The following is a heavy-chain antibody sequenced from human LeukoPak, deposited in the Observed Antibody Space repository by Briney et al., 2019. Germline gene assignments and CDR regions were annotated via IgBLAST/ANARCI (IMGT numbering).Heavy chain of an antibody. CDR1: GYSISSGYY. Sequence: PSETLSLTCAVSGYSISSGYYWGWIRQPPGKGLEWIGSIYHSGSTYYNPSLKSRVTISVDTSKNQFSLKLSSVTAADTAVYYCARHSPERGLLDYWGQGTLVTVSS. D-gene: IGHD1-26*01. CDR2: IYHSGST. J-gene: IGHJ4*02. V-gene: IGHV4-38-2*01. CDR3: ARHSPERGLLDY.